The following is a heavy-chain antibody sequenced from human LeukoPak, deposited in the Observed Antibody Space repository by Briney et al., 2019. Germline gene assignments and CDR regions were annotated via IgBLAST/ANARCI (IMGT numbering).Heavy chain of an antibody. CDR1: GLIFSNVW. CDR2: IKSETDGGTT. V-gene: IGHV3-15*07. Sequence: PGGSLRLSCAASGLIFSNVWMNWVRQAPGKGLEWVGRIKSETDGGTTDYAAPVKGRFTISRDDSKNTLYLQMSSLESEDTAVYCCTTSGSYWGQGTLVTVSS. J-gene: IGHJ4*02. CDR3: TTSGSY.